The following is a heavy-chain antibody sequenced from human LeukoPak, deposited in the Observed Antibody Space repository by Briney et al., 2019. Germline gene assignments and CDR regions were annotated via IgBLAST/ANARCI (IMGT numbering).Heavy chain of an antibody. Sequence: GESLKISCKGSGYSFTSYWIGWVRQMPGKGLEWMGIIYPGDSDTRYSPSFQGQVTISADKSISTAYLQWSSLKASDTAMYYCARVGCGGDCYSRIDYWGQGTLVTVSS. CDR1: GYSFTSYW. D-gene: IGHD2-21*02. CDR2: IYPGDSDT. V-gene: IGHV5-51*01. CDR3: ARVGCGGDCYSRIDY. J-gene: IGHJ4*02.